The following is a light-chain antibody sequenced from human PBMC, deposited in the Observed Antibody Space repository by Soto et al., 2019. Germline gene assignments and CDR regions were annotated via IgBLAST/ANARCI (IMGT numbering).Light chain of an antibody. CDR3: QKSYNMPA. CDR1: QSISNW. V-gene: IGKV1-5*03. CDR2: KAS. J-gene: IGKJ2*01. Sequence: DIQMTQSPSTLSASVGDRVTITCRASQSISNWLAWYQQKPGKAPKLLLYKASTLQSGVPSRFSGSGSGTEFTLTISSLQPEDFATYFCQKSYNMPAFGQGTKVEIK.